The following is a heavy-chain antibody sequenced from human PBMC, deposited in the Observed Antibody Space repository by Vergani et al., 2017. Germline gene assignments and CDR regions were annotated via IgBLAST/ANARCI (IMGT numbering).Heavy chain of an antibody. CDR1: GYTFTSYY. CDR3: AVIAAAADY. CDR2: INPSGGST. V-gene: IGHV1-46*01. D-gene: IGHD6-13*01. J-gene: IGHJ4*02. Sequence: QVQLVQSGAEVKKPGASVKVSCKASGYTFTSYYMHWVRQAPGQGLEWMGIINPSGGSTSYAQKFQGRVSITADKSASTAYMELSSLRSEDTAVYYCAVIAAAADYWGQGTLVTVSS.